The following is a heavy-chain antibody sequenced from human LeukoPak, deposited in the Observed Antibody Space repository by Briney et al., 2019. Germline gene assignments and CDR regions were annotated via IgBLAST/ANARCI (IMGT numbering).Heavy chain of an antibody. CDR3: ATVGRSSRPGH. CDR1: GFTFSSYE. CDR2: ITSSGSTV. Sequence: PGGSLRLSCAASGFTFSSYEMNWVRQAPGKGLEWVSYITSSGSTVYYADSVKGRFTISRDNAGNSLYLQMNSLRAEDTAVYYCATVGRSSRPGHWGQGTLVTVSS. D-gene: IGHD6-6*01. V-gene: IGHV3-48*03. J-gene: IGHJ4*02.